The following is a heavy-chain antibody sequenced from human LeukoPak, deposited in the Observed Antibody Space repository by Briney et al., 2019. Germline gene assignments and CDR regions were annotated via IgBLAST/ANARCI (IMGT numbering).Heavy chain of an antibody. CDR3: ASSVEVAGGRCFDY. D-gene: IGHD6-19*01. V-gene: IGHV5-51*01. CDR2: IYPRDSDT. Sequence: GESLKISCKGSGYRFSSYWIGRVRQMPGKGLEWMGIIYPRDSDTRYSPSFQGQVTISVDKSISTAYLQWSSLEASDTAMYYCASSVEVAGGRCFDYWGQGTLVTVSS. J-gene: IGHJ4*02. CDR1: GYRFSSYW.